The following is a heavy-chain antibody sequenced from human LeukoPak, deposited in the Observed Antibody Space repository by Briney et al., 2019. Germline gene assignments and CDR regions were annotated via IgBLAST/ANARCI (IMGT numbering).Heavy chain of an antibody. CDR2: ISSSGSSI. J-gene: IGHJ3*02. Sequence: QSGGSLRLSCGASGLTFSSYEMNWVRQAPGKGLEWVADISSSGSSIYYADSVKGRFTISRDNAKKSLYLQMNSLRAEDTAVYYCARAKYSNSWNDAFDIWGQGTTVTVSS. D-gene: IGHD6-13*01. V-gene: IGHV3-48*03. CDR1: GLTFSSYE. CDR3: ARAKYSNSWNDAFDI.